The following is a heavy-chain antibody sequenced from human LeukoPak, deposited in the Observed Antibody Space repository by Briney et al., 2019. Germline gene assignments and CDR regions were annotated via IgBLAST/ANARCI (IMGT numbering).Heavy chain of an antibody. J-gene: IGHJ4*02. Sequence: SETLSLTCTVSGGSISSYYWSWIRQPPGKGLEWIGEINHSGSTNYNPSLKSRVTISVDTSKNQFSLKLSSVTAADTAVYYCSGSPDYWGQGTLVTVSS. CDR2: INHSGST. CDR1: GGSISSYY. CDR3: SGSPDY. V-gene: IGHV4-34*01.